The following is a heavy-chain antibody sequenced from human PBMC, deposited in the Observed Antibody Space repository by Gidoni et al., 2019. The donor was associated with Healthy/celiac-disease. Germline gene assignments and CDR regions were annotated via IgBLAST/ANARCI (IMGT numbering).Heavy chain of an antibody. CDR1: GYSICSGYY. CDR2: ISHSGSP. V-gene: IGHV4-38-2*01. Sequence: QVQLQESGPGLVKPSETLSLTCAVSGYSICSGYYWGWIRQPPGKGLEWIGSISHSGSPYYNPSLKSRVTISVDTSKNQFSLKLSSVTAAETAVYYCARVHSLAYCSGGSCYSVYNWFDPWGQGTLVTVSS. CDR3: ARVHSLAYCSGGSCYSVYNWFDP. J-gene: IGHJ5*02. D-gene: IGHD2-15*01.